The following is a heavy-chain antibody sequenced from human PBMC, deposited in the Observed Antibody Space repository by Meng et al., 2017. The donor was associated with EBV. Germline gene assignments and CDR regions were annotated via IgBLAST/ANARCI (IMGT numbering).Heavy chain of an antibody. CDR1: GGTFRSDA. V-gene: IGHV1-69*01. CDR2: LIPMSGAP. CDR3: ASESGRGFTPDY. Sequence: VRLPQSGGEVKKPGSSVKVSCRPSGGTFRSDAVSWVRQAPGQGLEWMGGLIPMSGAPHYAQKFQDRVTIIADESTSTHSMELNNLRFEDTAMYYCASESGRGFTPDYWGQGTLVTVSS. J-gene: IGHJ4*02. D-gene: IGHD3-10*01.